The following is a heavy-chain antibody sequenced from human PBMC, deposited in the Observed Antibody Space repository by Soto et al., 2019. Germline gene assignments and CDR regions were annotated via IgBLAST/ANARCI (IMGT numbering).Heavy chain of an antibody. CDR1: GGSISSGGYY. CDR3: ARGGALPWWDY. V-gene: IGHV4-31*03. J-gene: IGHJ4*02. Sequence: SETLSLTCTVSGGSISSGGYYWSWIRQHPGKGLEWIGYIYYSGSTYYNPSLKSRVTISVDTSKNQFSLKLSSVTAADTAVYYCARGGALPWWDYWGQGTLVTVSS. D-gene: IGHD2-15*01. CDR2: IYYSGST.